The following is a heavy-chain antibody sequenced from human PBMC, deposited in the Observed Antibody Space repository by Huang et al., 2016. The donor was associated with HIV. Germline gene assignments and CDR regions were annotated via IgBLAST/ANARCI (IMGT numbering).Heavy chain of an antibody. Sequence: QVQLVESGGGVVQSGRSLRLSCAASGFTFGSYGMHWVRQAPGKGREWVAVISYDGSNKYYADSVKGRFTISRDNSKNTLYLQMNSLRAEDTAVYYCAKFGGWERPPHYWGQGTLVTVSS. CDR2: ISYDGSNK. CDR3: AKFGGWERPPHY. D-gene: IGHD1-26*01. V-gene: IGHV3-30*18. CDR1: GFTFGSYG. J-gene: IGHJ4*02.